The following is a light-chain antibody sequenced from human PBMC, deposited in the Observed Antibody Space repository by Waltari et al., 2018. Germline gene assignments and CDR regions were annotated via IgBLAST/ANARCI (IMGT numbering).Light chain of an antibody. CDR3: ATWDHSLHGVV. CDR1: RSNIGIDF. J-gene: IGLJ2*01. CDR2: DNS. Sequence: QSVLTQPPSGSAAPGQTVTISCSGGRSNIGIDFVSWYQKLPGTAPKVLIYDNSGRPSGIPDRFSGSKSGTSATLGITGLQTEDEAYYYCATWDHSLHGVVFGGGTELTVL. V-gene: IGLV1-51*01.